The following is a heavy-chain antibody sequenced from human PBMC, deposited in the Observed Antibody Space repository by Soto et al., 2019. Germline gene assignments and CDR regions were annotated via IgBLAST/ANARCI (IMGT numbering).Heavy chain of an antibody. D-gene: IGHD3-9*01. CDR3: AKPRYGVGVFDC. Sequence: QPPGKGLEWIGYIYYTGSTNYNPSLKSRLTISVDTSKNQFSLKLTSVTAAVTAVYYCAKPRYGVGVFDCWGQGTPVPVSS. CDR2: IYYTGST. J-gene: IGHJ4*02. V-gene: IGHV4-59*08.